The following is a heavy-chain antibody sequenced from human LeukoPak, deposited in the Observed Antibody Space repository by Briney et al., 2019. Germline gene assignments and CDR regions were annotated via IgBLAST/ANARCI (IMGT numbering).Heavy chain of an antibody. CDR3: AKASSWYYGSGSYYRDDYYYYGMDV. J-gene: IGHJ6*02. V-gene: IGHV3-20*04. Sequence: GGSLRLSCAASGFIFDDYGMSWVRQAPGKGLEWVSGINWNGGSTGYADSVKGRFTISRDNSKNTLYLQMNSLRAEDTAVYYCAKASSWYYGSGSYYRDDYYYYGMDVWGQGTTVTVSS. D-gene: IGHD3-10*01. CDR1: GFIFDDYG. CDR2: INWNGGST.